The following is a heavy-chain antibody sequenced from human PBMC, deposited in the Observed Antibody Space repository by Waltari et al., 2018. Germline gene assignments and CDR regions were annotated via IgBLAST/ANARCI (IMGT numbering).Heavy chain of an antibody. CDR2: ISHDGSNK. Sequence: QFQLVESGGGVVQPGRSLRLSCAASGFIFGNCNMHWVRPTPGQGLQWVAAISHDGSNKDYADSVKSRFTVSRDNSNNTLYLQINSLRADDTGIYFCVKYSGFDYFFDYWGQGTLVTVSS. CDR3: VKYSGFDYFFDY. V-gene: IGHV3-30*18. CDR1: GFIFGNCN. D-gene: IGHD5-12*01. J-gene: IGHJ4*02.